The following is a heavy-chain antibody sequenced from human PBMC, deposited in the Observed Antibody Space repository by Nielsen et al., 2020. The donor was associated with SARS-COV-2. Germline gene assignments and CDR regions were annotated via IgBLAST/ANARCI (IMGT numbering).Heavy chain of an antibody. V-gene: IGHV3-21*01. CDR2: LSGSSRYI. CDR1: GFNFSGHS. Sequence: GESLKIYCAASGFNFSGHSMSWVRQAPGKGLEWVSSLSGSSRYIYYADSLQGRFTISRDNAQNSLFLQMNSLRAEDTAVYYCARIIIQCSSTHCYTLGGMDVWGKGTTVTVSS. J-gene: IGHJ6*04. D-gene: IGHD2-2*02. CDR3: ARIIIQCSSTHCYTLGGMDV.